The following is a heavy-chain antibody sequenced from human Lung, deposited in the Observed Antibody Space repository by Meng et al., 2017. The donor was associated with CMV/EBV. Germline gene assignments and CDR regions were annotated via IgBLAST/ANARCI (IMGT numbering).Heavy chain of an antibody. J-gene: IGHJ4*02. CDR3: ARVGAYCGGDCYHPR. Sequence: QVQQQVSGPGLVKPSGTLSLTWAGSCGSLSSRNWWSWVRQPPGKGLEWIGEIYHSGSTNYNPSLKSRVTISVDESKNQFSLRLSSVTAADTAVYYCARVGAYCGGDCYHPRWGQGTLVTVSS. V-gene: IGHV4-4*02. CDR2: IYHSGST. CDR1: CGSLSSRNW. D-gene: IGHD2-21*02.